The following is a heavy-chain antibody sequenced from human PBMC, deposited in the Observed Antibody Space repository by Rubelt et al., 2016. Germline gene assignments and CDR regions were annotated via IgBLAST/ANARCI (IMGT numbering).Heavy chain of an antibody. Sequence: QVQLQQWGAGVLKPSETLSLTCAVYGGCFSGYYWSWIRQPPGKGLGWDGEINHSGSTTYNPSLKSRVPITVDTSKDQFSLKLSSVTAADTAVYYWAGGKEGLGVTMMDYWGQGTLVTVSS. V-gene: IGHV4-34*01. D-gene: IGHD3-22*01. J-gene: IGHJ4*02. CDR2: INHSGST. CDR3: AGGKEGLGVTMMDY. CDR1: GGCFSGYY.